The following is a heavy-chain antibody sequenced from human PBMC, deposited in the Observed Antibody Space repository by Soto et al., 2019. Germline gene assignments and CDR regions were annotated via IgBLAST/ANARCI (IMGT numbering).Heavy chain of an antibody. CDR2: IQHTGGT. D-gene: IGHD3-16*01. Sequence: QVQLQESGPGLVKPSQTLSLTCSVSGDSVGSSDDYWSWIRQPPGKDLEWIGYIQHTGGTYFNPSLRGCLSRSLDPSRNQFPRPLTSLTAADTGVYYCARGGGLLWLPAFDPWGQGTLVTVSS. CDR3: ARGGGLLWLPAFDP. J-gene: IGHJ5*02. V-gene: IGHV4-30-4*01. CDR1: GDSVGSSDDY.